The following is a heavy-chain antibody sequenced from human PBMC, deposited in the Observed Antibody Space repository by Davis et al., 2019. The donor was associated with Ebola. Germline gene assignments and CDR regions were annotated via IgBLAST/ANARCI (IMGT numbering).Heavy chain of an antibody. D-gene: IGHD3-10*01. V-gene: IGHV1-24*01. CDR2: FDPEDGET. CDR1: GYTLTELS. J-gene: IGHJ6*02. Sequence: ASVKVSCKVSGYTLTELSMHWVRQAPGKGLEWMGGFDPEDGETIYAQKFQGRVTMTEDTSTDTAYMELRSLRSDDTAVYYCARDRQESFGELLYSYYYGMDVWGQGTTVTVSS. CDR3: ARDRQESFGELLYSYYYGMDV.